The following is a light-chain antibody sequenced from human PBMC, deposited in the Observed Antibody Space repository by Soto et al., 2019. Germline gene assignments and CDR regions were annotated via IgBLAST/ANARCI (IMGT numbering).Light chain of an antibody. J-gene: IGLJ1*01. CDR3: CSYTPTTAYV. Sequence: QSALTQPASVSGSPGQSITISCTGTSSDIGSYNYISWYHQYPDKGPKLMIYGVTNRPSGVSNRFAGSKSGYTASLTISGLQAEDEADYYCCSYTPTTAYVFGTGTKLTVL. CDR1: SSDIGSYNY. CDR2: GVT. V-gene: IGLV2-14*03.